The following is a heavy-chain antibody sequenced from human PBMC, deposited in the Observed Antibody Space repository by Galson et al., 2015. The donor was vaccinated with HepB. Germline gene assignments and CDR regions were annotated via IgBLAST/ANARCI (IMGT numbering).Heavy chain of an antibody. J-gene: IGHJ4*02. D-gene: IGHD3-22*01. CDR2: IYPGDSDT. Sequence: QSGAEVKKPGESLKISCKGSGYSFASYWIGWVRQMPGKGLEWMGIIYPGDSDTRYSPSFQGQVTISADKSISTAYLQWSSLKASDTAMYYCARVKRYYYDSSGYPDYWGQRTLVTVSS. CDR3: ARVKRYYYDSSGYPDY. V-gene: IGHV5-51*01. CDR1: GYSFASYW.